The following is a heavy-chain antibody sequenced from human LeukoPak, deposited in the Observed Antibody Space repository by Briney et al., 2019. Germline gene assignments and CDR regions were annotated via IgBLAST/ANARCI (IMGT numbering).Heavy chain of an antibody. D-gene: IGHD2-2*01. J-gene: IGHJ6*03. CDR1: GYTFSNYG. CDR3: ARDGAPQPLNCSGTSCPLYYYYMDV. CDR2: ISAYNGNT. V-gene: IGHV1-18*01. Sequence: GASVKVSCKASGYTFSNYGITWVRQAPGQGLEWMGWISAYNGNTNYAQKLQGRVTMTTDTSTSTAYMELRSLRSDDTAVYYCARDGAPQPLNCSGTSCPLYYYYMDVWGKGTTVTVSS.